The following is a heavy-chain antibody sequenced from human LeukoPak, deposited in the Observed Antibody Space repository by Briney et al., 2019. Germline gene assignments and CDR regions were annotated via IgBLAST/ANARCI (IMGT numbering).Heavy chain of an antibody. CDR3: ARSGRYCSSTSCYADY. Sequence: SESLSLTCTVSGGSISSYDHYWGWVRQAPGKGLEWLATISYRGTTYYNPSLKSRVTISVDMSKNQFSLKLSSVTAADTAVYYCARSGRYCSSTSCYADYWGQGTLVTVSS. D-gene: IGHD2-2*01. J-gene: IGHJ4*02. CDR2: ISYRGTT. V-gene: IGHV4-39*07. CDR1: GGSISSYDHY.